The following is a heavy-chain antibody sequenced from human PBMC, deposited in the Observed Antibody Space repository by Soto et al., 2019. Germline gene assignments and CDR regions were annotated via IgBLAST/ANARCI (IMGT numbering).Heavy chain of an antibody. CDR3: ARRSYDFWSYDYFDY. D-gene: IGHD3-3*01. CDR2: IYYSGST. Sequence: SETLSLTCTVSGGSISSSSYYWGWIRQPPGKGLEWIGSIYYSGSTYYNPSLKSRVTISVDTSKNQFSLKLSSVAAADTAVYYCARRSYDFWSYDYFDYWGQGTLVTVSS. V-gene: IGHV4-39*01. J-gene: IGHJ4*02. CDR1: GGSISSSSYY.